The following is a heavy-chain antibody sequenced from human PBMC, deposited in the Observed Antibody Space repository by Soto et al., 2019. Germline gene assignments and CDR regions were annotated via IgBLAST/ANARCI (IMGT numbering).Heavy chain of an antibody. CDR2: IYYSGST. CDR1: GGSISSGGYY. Sequence: SETLSLTCTVSGGSISSGGYYWSWIRQHPGKGLEWIGYIYYSGSTYYNPSLKSRVTISVDTSKNQFSLKLSSVTAADTAVYYCARENYGDRYYFDYWGQGTLVTVS. J-gene: IGHJ4*02. CDR3: ARENYGDRYYFDY. V-gene: IGHV4-31*03. D-gene: IGHD4-17*01.